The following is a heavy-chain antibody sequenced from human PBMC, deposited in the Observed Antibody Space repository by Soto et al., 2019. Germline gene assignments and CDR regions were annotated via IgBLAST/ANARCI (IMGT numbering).Heavy chain of an antibody. CDR1: GFSLTNYA. V-gene: IGHV3-23*01. CDR3: ARGPYSGSGH. CDR2: IRGSGGST. J-gene: IGHJ4*02. Sequence: DVQLLESGGGLVQPGGSLRLSCAASGFSLTNYAMSWVRQAPGKGLEWVSGIRGSGGSTNYADSVKGRFTITRDSSKNTLFLQMNSLRAEDTAIYYCARGPYSGSGHWGQGTLVTVSS. D-gene: IGHD1-26*01.